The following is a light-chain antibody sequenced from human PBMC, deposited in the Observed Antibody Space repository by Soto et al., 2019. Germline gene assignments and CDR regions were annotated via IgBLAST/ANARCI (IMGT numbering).Light chain of an antibody. J-gene: IGLJ3*02. Sequence: QSALTQPASVSGSAGQSITISCSGTMRDVGAYNLVSWYQQHPGTAPKLIIYEVRNRPSGISSRFSGSRSGNTASLTISGLQPEDEGDDYCSAYTARSTLVFAGGTKLTVL. CDR3: SAYTARSTLV. CDR2: EVR. V-gene: IGLV2-14*01. CDR1: MRDVGAYNL.